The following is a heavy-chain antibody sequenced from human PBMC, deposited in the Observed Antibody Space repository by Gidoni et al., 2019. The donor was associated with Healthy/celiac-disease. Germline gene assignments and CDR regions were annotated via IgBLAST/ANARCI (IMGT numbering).Heavy chain of an antibody. CDR3: AREYPPDY. CDR2: ISSRSSYI. CDR1: GFTFSSYR. V-gene: IGHV3-21*01. D-gene: IGHD2-2*02. J-gene: IGHJ4*02. Sequence: EVQLLESGGGLVKPGGSLRLSCAACGFTFSSYRMNWVRQAPGKGLEWVSSISSRSSYIYYADSVKGRFTISRDNAKNSLYLQMNSLRAEDTAVYYCAREYPPDYWGQGTLVTVSS.